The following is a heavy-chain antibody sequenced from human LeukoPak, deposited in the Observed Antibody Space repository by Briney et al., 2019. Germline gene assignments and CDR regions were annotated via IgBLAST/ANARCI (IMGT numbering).Heavy chain of an antibody. CDR2: IKQDGSEK. Sequence: GGSLRLSCAASGFTFSSYWMSWVRQAPGKGLEWVANIKQDGSEKYYVDSVKGRFTISRDNAKNSLYLQMNSLRAEDTAVYYCARDGRFGEFYYYYYYMDVWGKGTTVTVSS. D-gene: IGHD3-10*01. J-gene: IGHJ6*03. CDR3: ARDGRFGEFYYYYYYMDV. CDR1: GFTFSSYW. V-gene: IGHV3-7*01.